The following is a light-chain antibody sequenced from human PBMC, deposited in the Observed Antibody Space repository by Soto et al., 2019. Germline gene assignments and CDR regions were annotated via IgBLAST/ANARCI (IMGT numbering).Light chain of an antibody. CDR3: QQYGSSPWT. CDR1: QSVNNSY. Sequence: EIVMTQSPATLSVSPGERATLSCRASQSVNNSYLAWYQQEPGQAPRPLIYGVSSRAIGIPDRFSGIGFGTDFILTISRLEPEDFAVYYCQQYGSSPWTFGQGTKV. J-gene: IGKJ1*01. CDR2: GVS. V-gene: IGKV3-20*01.